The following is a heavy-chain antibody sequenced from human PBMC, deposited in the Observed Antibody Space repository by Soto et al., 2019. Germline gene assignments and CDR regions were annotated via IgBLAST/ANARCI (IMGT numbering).Heavy chain of an antibody. CDR2: IIPIFGTA. D-gene: IGHD3-3*01. CDR3: ASEGRLRFLEWLLQFDY. V-gene: IGHV1-69*01. CDR1: GGTFSSYA. Sequence: QVQLVQSGAEVKKPRSSVKVSCKASGGTFSSYAISWVRQAPGQGLEWMGGIIPIFGTANYAQKFQGRVTITADESTSTAYMELSSLRSEDTAVYYCASEGRLRFLEWLLQFDYWGQGTLVTVSS. J-gene: IGHJ4*02.